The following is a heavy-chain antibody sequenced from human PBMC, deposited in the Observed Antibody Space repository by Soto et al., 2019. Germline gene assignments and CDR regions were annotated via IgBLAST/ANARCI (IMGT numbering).Heavy chain of an antibody. CDR1: GFTFSDYY. CDR3: ARSAPRAKSIAARPDY. Sequence: GGSLRLSCAASGFTFSDYYMSWIRQAPGKGLEWVSYISSSSSYTNYADSVKGRFTISRDNAKNSLYLQMNSLRAEDTAVYYCARSAPRAKSIAARPDYWGQGTLVTVSS. J-gene: IGHJ4*02. V-gene: IGHV3-11*06. D-gene: IGHD6-6*01. CDR2: ISSSSSYT.